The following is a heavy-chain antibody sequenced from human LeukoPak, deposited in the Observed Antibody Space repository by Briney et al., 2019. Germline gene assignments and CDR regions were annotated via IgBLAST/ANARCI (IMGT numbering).Heavy chain of an antibody. J-gene: IGHJ4*02. CDR1: GFTFSSYA. V-gene: IGHV3-30-3*01. Sequence: GRSLRLSCAASGFTFSSYAMHWVRQAPGQGLEWVAVISYDGSNKYYADSVKGRFTISRDNSKNTLYLQMNSLRAEDTAVYYCARDPLRREAYYFDYWGQGTLVTVSS. D-gene: IGHD1-14*01. CDR2: ISYDGSNK. CDR3: ARDPLRREAYYFDY.